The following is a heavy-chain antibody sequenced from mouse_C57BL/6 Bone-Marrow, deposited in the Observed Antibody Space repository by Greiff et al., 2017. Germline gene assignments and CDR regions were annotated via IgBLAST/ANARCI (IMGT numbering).Heavy chain of an antibody. CDR2: ISNGGGST. D-gene: IGHD1-1*01. Sequence: EVKVEESGGGLVQPGGSLKLSCAASGFTFSDYYMYWVRQTPEKRLEWVAYISNGGGSTYYPDTVKGRFTISRDNAKNTLYLQMSRLKSEDTAMYYCARHRPLYYEDDAMDYWGQGTSVTVSS. CDR1: GFTFSDYY. V-gene: IGHV5-12*01. J-gene: IGHJ4*01. CDR3: ARHRPLYYEDDAMDY.